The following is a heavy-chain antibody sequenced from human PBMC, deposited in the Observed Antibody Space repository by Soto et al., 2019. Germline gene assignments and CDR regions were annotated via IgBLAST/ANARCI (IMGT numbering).Heavy chain of an antibody. CDR2: INPNSGGT. CDR3: ARDRGAAAGGSKYNWFDP. V-gene: IGHV1-2*04. J-gene: IGHJ5*02. Sequence: VKVSCKASGYTFTGYYMHWVRQAPGQGLEWMGWINPNSGGTNYAQKFQGWVTMTRDTSISTAYMELSRLRSDDTAVYYCARDRGAAAGGSKYNWFDPWGQGTLVTVSS. CDR1: GYTFTGYY. D-gene: IGHD6-13*01.